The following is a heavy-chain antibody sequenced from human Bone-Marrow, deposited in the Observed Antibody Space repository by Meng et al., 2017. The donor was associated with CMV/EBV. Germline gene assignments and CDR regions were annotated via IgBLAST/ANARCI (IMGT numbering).Heavy chain of an antibody. Sequence: ASVKVSCKASGYTFTSYDINWVRQATGQGLEWMGWMNPNSGNTGYAQKFQGRVTMTRNTSISTAYMELSSLRSEDTAVYYCARLTGSTGAFDIWGQGTMVTVSS. CDR1: GYTFTSYD. D-gene: IGHD1-1*01. CDR3: ARLTGSTGAFDI. J-gene: IGHJ3*02. CDR2: MNPNSGNT. V-gene: IGHV1-8*01.